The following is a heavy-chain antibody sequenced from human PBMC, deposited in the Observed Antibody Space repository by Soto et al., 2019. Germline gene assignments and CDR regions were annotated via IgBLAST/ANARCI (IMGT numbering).Heavy chain of an antibody. D-gene: IGHD3-10*01. V-gene: IGHV4-59*01. Sequence: SETLSLTCTVSGGSISSYYWSWIRQPPGKGLEWIGYIYYSGSTNYNPSLKSRVTITVDTSKNQFSLKLSSVTAADTAVYYCARDSAGIDYWGQGTLVTVSS. CDR1: GGSISSYY. CDR2: IYYSGST. J-gene: IGHJ4*02. CDR3: ARDSAGIDY.